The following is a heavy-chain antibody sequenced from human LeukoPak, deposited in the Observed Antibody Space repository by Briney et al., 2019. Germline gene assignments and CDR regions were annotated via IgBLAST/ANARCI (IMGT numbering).Heavy chain of an antibody. CDR3: ARGGDIWFGEFHDAFDI. Sequence: ASVKVSCKASGYTFTGYYMHWVRQAPGQGLEWMGWINPNSGGTNYAQKFQGWVTMTRDTSISTAYMELSRLRSDDTAVYYCARGGDIWFGEFHDAFDIWGQGTMVTVSS. CDR2: INPNSGGT. D-gene: IGHD3-10*01. CDR1: GYTFTGYY. V-gene: IGHV1-2*04. J-gene: IGHJ3*02.